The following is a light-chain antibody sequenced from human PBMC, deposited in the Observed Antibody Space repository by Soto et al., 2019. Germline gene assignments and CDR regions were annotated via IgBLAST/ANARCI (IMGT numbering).Light chain of an antibody. V-gene: IGLV2-14*01. CDR3: SSYTSSSTPYV. Sequence: QSVLTQPASVSGSPGQPITISCTGTSSDVGGYNYVSWYQQHPGKAPKLMIYEVSNRPSGVSNRFSGSKSGNTASLTISGLQAEDEADYYCSSYTSSSTPYVFGTGTKVTV. CDR1: SSDVGGYNY. CDR2: EVS. J-gene: IGLJ1*01.